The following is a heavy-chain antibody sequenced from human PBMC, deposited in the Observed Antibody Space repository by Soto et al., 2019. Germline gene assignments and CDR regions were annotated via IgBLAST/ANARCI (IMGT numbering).Heavy chain of an antibody. CDR3: ARTYGGNSLHASDI. J-gene: IGHJ3*02. Sequence: SETLSLTCTVSGGSISSSSYYWGWIRQPPGKGLEWIGSIYYSWSTYYNPSLKSRVTISVDTSKNQFSLKLSSVTASDKAVYYRARTYGGNSLHASDICGPATMVTDS. CDR1: GGSISSSSYY. D-gene: IGHD4-17*01. V-gene: IGHV4-39*01. CDR2: IYYSWST.